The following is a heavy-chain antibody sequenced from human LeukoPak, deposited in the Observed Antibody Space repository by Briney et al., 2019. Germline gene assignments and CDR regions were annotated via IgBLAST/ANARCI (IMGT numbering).Heavy chain of an antibody. Sequence: GGSLRLSCAASGFTFNKSWMSWVRQAPGKGPEWVANIKEDGTQKYYVDSVRGRFTISRDNAENSLYLQMNSLRDEDTAVYYCLQYNSENTWGQGTLVTVSS. D-gene: IGHD1-14*01. J-gene: IGHJ5*02. CDR2: IKEDGTQK. V-gene: IGHV3-7*01. CDR1: GFTFNKSW. CDR3: LQYNSENT.